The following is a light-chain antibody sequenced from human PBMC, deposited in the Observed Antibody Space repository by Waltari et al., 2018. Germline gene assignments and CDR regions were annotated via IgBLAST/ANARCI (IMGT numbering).Light chain of an antibody. CDR1: SGHSNYD. CDR3: QTWDTGIRV. J-gene: IGLJ3*02. Sequence: QLVLTQSPSASASLGASVKLTCTLSSGHSNYDIAWHQQQPGKGPRYLMRLNSDGSHNKGDGIPDRFSGSSSGAERYLTISSLQSEDEADYYCQTWDTGIRVFGGGTKLTVL. V-gene: IGLV4-69*01. CDR2: LNSDGSH.